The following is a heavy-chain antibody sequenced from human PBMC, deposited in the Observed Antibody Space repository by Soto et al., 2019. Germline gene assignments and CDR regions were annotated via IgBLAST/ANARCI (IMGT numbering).Heavy chain of an antibody. J-gene: IGHJ1*01. CDR1: GGSISSDDYY. CDR3: ARDLDGLHDDTSGPFPRPG. CDR2: IHSSGSI. Sequence: LSLPCTVSGGSISSDDYYWSWIRQAPGRGLEWIRYIHSSGSIYYNPSLKSRATMSIDTAGNQFSLKVSSVTVADTAVYYCARDLDGLHDDTSGPFPRPGWGQGTLVTV. D-gene: IGHD3-22*01. V-gene: IGHV4-30-4*01.